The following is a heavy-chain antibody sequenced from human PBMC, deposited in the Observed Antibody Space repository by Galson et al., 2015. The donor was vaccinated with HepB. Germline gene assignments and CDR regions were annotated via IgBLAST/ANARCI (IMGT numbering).Heavy chain of an antibody. D-gene: IGHD3-3*01. V-gene: IGHV4-59*01. CDR1: GGSISSYY. CDR3: ARDPRRFYFDY. Sequence: LSLTCTVSGGSISSYYWSWIRQPPGKGLEWIGYIYYSGSTNYNPSLKSRVTISVDTSKNQFSLKLSSVTAADAAVYYCARDPRRFYFDYWGQGTLVTVSS. J-gene: IGHJ4*02. CDR2: IYYSGST.